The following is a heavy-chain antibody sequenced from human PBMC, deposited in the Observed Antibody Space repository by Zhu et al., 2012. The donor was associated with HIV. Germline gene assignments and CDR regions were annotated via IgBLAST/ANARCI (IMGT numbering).Heavy chain of an antibody. CDR3: ARIREDILTGFCYYYMDV. D-gene: IGHD3-9*01. J-gene: IGHJ6*03. Sequence: QVQLQESGPGLVKPSDTLSLTCAVSGYSISSSNWWGWIRQPPGKGLEWIAYMSYSGSTYYNVSLKSRVTMSVDTSKNQFSLKLRSVTAVDTAVYYCARIREDILTGFCYYYMDVWGKGTTVTVSS. CDR2: MSYSGST. CDR1: GYSISSSNW. V-gene: IGHV4-28*01.